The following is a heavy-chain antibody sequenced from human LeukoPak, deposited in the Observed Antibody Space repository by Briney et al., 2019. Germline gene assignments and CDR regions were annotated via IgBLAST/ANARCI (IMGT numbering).Heavy chain of an antibody. CDR3: ARGIVTGTTNWFDP. CDR2: IYHSGNT. D-gene: IGHD1-1*01. J-gene: IGHJ5*02. CDR1: GGSISSSSYY. V-gene: IGHV4-39*07. Sequence: SETLSLTCTVSGGSISSSSYYWGWIRQPPGKGLEWIGSIYHSGNTYYNPSLKSRVTISVDTSKNQFSLKLSSVTAADTAVYYCARGIVTGTTNWFDPWGQGTLVTVSS.